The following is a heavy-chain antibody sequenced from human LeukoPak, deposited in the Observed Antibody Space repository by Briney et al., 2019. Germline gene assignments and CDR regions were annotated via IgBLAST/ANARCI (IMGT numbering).Heavy chain of an antibody. D-gene: IGHD3-16*01. J-gene: IGHJ4*02. V-gene: IGHV4-59*08. CDR3: ARQSGGVGTKVDY. CDR2: IYYSGGT. CDR1: VASISSYY. Sequence: PLETLSLTCTVCVASISSYYWTWIRQPPGKGLEWIGYIYYSGGTNYNPSLKSRVTISVDTSKNQFSLKLSSVTAADTAVYYCARQSGGVGTKVDYWGQGTLVTVSS.